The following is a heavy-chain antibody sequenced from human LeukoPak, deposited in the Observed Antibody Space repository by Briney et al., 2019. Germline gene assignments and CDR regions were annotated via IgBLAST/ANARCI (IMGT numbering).Heavy chain of an antibody. D-gene: IGHD5-18*01. CDR1: GGSIGSSSYN. Sequence: SETLSLTCTVSGGSIGSSSYNWGWIRQPPGKGLEWIGTVYSSGSTYYNPSLKSRLSILIDTSKSQFSLNLNSVTAADTAVYYCARDISPYTYGFAYWGQGTLVTVSS. V-gene: IGHV4-39*07. CDR3: ARDISPYTYGFAY. J-gene: IGHJ4*02. CDR2: VYSSGST.